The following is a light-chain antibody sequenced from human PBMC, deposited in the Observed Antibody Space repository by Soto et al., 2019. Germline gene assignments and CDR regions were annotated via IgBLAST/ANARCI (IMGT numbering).Light chain of an antibody. J-gene: IGKJ1*01. CDR3: QQYNTWPPWT. CDR1: QSVRNN. V-gene: IGKV3-15*01. Sequence: EIVMTQSPATLSVSPGEGATLFCRASQSVRNNLAWYQQKPGLAPRLLIYAVSTRATGVPARFSGNGSETEFTLTISGLQSDDFALYYCQQYNTWPPWTVGQGTKVDIK. CDR2: AVS.